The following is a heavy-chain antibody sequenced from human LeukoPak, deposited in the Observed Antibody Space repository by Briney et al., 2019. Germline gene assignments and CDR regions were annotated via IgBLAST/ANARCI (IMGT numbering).Heavy chain of an antibody. J-gene: IGHJ6*03. Sequence: GGSLRLSCAASGFTLRSYWMHWVRQAPGTGPVWVSYIDNDGTHTAYADSVRGRFTVSRDNAKNMLFLQMNGLRAEDTAIYYCTRGGFDHNMDVWGKGTMVTVSS. V-gene: IGHV3-74*01. CDR1: GFTLRSYW. CDR3: TRGGFDHNMDV. CDR2: IDNDGTHT. D-gene: IGHD3-9*01.